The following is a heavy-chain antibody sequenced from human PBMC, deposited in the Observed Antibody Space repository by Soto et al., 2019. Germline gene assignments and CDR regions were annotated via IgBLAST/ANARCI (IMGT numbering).Heavy chain of an antibody. CDR1: GFTFTNAW. CDR3: ATDYDWYVDP. CDR2: IKSRTDGGST. V-gene: IGHV3-15*01. Sequence: EVQLVESGGGLVKPGGSLRLSCAASGFTFTNAWMSWVRQAPGKGLEWVGRIKSRTDGGSTDYAAPVKGRITISRDDSKNTLYLQMNSLKTEDTAVYYCATDYDWYVDPRGQGTLVAVSS. D-gene: IGHD3-16*01. J-gene: IGHJ5*02.